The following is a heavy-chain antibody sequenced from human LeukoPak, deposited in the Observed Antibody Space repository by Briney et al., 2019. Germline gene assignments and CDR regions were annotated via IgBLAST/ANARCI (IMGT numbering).Heavy chain of an antibody. CDR2: ISAYNGNT. J-gene: IGHJ3*02. V-gene: IGHV1-18*01. D-gene: IGHD5-24*01. Sequence: ASVKVSCKASGYTFTSYAITWVRQAPGQGLEWMGWISAYNGNTNYAQNLQGRVTMTTDTSTSTAYMELRSLRSDDTAIYYCARIRDGYNDAYDIWGQGTVVTVPS. CDR1: GYTFTSYA. CDR3: ARIRDGYNDAYDI.